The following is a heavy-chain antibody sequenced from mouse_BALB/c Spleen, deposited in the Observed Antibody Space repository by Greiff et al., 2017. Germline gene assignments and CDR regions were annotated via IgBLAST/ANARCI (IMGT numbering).Heavy chain of an antibody. V-gene: IGHV1-18*01. J-gene: IGHJ4*01. D-gene: IGHD1-1*01. CDR1: GYTFTDYN. CDR3: ARTDYGSSRPYAMDY. Sequence: EVQLQQSGPELVKPGASVKIPCKASGYTFTDYNMDWVKQSHGKSLEWIGDINPNNGGTIYNQKFKGKATLTVDKSSSTAYMELRSLTSEDTAVYYCARTDYGSSRPYAMDYWGQGTSVTVSS. CDR2: INPNNGGT.